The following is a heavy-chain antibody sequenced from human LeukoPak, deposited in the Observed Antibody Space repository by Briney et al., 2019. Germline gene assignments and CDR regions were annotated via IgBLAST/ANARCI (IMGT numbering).Heavy chain of an antibody. CDR1: GGTFSSYA. J-gene: IGHJ4*02. CDR2: IIPIFGTA. CDR3: ARDRSIAARVGFVY. Sequence: ASVKVSCKASGGTFSSYAISWVRQAPGQGLEWMGGIIPIFGTANYAQKFQGRVTITTDESTSTAYMELSSLRSEDTAVYYCARDRSIAARVGFVYWGQGTLVTVSS. D-gene: IGHD6-6*01. V-gene: IGHV1-69*05.